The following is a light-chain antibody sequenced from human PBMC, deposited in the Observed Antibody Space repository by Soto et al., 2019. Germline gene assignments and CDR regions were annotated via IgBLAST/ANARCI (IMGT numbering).Light chain of an antibody. J-gene: IGLJ2*01. CDR1: SSNLGSNT. CDR3: AAWDYSLNGRVV. Sequence: QSVLTQPPSASGTPGQRVTISCSGSSSNLGSNTVNWYQQLPGTAPKLLIYSNNQRPSGVPDRFSGSKSGTSASLAISGLQSEDEADYYCAAWDYSLNGRVVFGGGTKLTVL. CDR2: SNN. V-gene: IGLV1-44*01.